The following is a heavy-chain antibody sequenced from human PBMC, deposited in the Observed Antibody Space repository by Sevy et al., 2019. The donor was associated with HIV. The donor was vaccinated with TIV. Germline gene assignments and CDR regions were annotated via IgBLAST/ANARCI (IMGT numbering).Heavy chain of an antibody. V-gene: IGHV1-18*01. J-gene: IGHJ5*02. Sequence: ASVKVSCKASGYTFTSYGISWVRQAPGQGLEWMGWISAYNGNTNYAQKLQGRVTMTTDTSTSTAYMELRSLGSDDTAVYYCARVRGVGATLLRGLDPWGQGTLVTVSS. CDR3: ARVRGVGATLLRGLDP. D-gene: IGHD1-26*01. CDR1: GYTFTSYG. CDR2: ISAYNGNT.